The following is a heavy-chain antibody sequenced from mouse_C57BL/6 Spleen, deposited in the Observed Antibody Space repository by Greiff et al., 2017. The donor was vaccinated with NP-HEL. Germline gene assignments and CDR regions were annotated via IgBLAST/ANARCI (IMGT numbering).Heavy chain of an antibody. V-gene: IGHV1-75*01. CDR3: ARSRLAWFAY. CDR1: GYTFTDYY. Sequence: QVQLQQSGPELVKPGASVKISCKASGYTFTDYYINWVKQRPGQGLEWIGWIFPGGGSNYYNEKFKGKATITVDKLSSTAYMMHSTLTSEESSIYFCARSRLAWFAYWGQGTLVTVSS. CDR2: IFPGGGSN. J-gene: IGHJ3*01.